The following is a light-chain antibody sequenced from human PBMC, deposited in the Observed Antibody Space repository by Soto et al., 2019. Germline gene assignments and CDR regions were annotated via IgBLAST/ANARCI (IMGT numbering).Light chain of an antibody. V-gene: IGKV3-11*01. CDR1: QSVSSY. J-gene: IGKJ5*01. Sequence: EFVLTQSPATLSLSPGERATLSCRASQSVSSYLAWYQQKPGQAPRLLIYDTSNRATGVPARFSGSVSGTDFTLTISSLEHEDFAVYYCQQRSNWPPITFGQGTRLEIK. CDR2: DTS. CDR3: QQRSNWPPIT.